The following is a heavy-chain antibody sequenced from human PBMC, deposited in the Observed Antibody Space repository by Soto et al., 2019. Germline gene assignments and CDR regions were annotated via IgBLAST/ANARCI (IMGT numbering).Heavy chain of an antibody. J-gene: IGHJ6*02. CDR3: ARDRFTMVRGVTYYYYGMDV. CDR1: GFTVSSNY. CDR2: IYSGGST. V-gene: IGHV3-53*01. Sequence: GGSLRLSCAASGFTVSSNYMSWVRQAPGKGLEWVSVIYSGGSTYYADSVKGRFTISRDNSKNTLYLQMNSLRAEDTAVYYCARDRFTMVRGVTYYYYGMDVWGQGTTVTVSS. D-gene: IGHD3-10*01.